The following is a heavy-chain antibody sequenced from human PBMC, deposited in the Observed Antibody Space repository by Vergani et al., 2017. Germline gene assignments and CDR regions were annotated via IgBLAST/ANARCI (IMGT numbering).Heavy chain of an antibody. J-gene: IGHJ6*03. V-gene: IGHV3-33*01. CDR2: IWYDGSNK. CDR1: GFTFSSYG. CDR3: ARGSFGVVPAEDMDV. D-gene: IGHD2-2*01. Sequence: QVQLVESGGGVVQPGRSLRLSCAASGFTFSSYGMHWVRQAPGKGLELVAVIWYDGSNKYYADSVKGRFTISRDNSKNTLYLQMNSLRAEDTAVYYCARGSFGVVPAEDMDVWDKGPTVTVSS.